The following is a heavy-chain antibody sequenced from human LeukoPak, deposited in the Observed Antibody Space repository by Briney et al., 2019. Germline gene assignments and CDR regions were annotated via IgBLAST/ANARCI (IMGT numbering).Heavy chain of an antibody. V-gene: IGHV4-31*03. Sequence: SETLSLTCTVSGGSISSGGYYWSWIRQHPGKGLEWIGYIYYSGSTYYNPSLKSRVTISVDTSKNQFSLKLSSVTAADTAVYYCARLRGGYGYDAFDIWGQGTMVTVSS. CDR1: GGSISSGGYY. D-gene: IGHD5-18*01. CDR2: IYYSGST. CDR3: ARLRGGYGYDAFDI. J-gene: IGHJ3*02.